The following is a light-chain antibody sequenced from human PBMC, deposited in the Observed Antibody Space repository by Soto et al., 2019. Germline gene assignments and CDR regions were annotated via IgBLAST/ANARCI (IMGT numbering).Light chain of an antibody. CDR2: EVS. CDR3: SSYSISTAYL. CDR1: SSYVGGYDY. V-gene: IGLV2-14*01. Sequence: QSALTQPASVSGSPGQSITISCTGTSSYVGGYDYVSWYQLHPGKAPKLMVFEVSNRPSGVSYRFSGSKSGNTASLTISGLQAEDEADYFCSSYSISTAYLFGTGTKVTAL. J-gene: IGLJ1*01.